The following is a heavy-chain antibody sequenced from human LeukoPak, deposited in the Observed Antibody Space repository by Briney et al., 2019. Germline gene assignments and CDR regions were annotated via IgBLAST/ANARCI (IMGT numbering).Heavy chain of an antibody. CDR1: GGSISSYY. CDR2: VYYTGST. CDR3: ARARIAVSYFDS. J-gene: IGHJ4*02. D-gene: IGHD6-6*01. V-gene: IGHV4-59*01. Sequence: SETLSLTCTVSGGSISSYYWSWIRQPPGKGLEWIGYVYYTGSTNHNPSLRSRVTISVDTSNNQFSLKMRSVTAADTAVYYCARARIAVSYFDSWGRGALVTVSS.